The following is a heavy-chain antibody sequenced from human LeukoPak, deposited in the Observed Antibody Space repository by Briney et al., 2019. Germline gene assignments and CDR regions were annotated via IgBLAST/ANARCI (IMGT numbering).Heavy chain of an antibody. CDR2: VSSNGAKT. CDR3: GKEEQRAITPGLDY. Sequence: GGPLRLSCAASGFTFSSYAITWVRQAPGKGLEWVSAVSSNGAKTYYADSVKGRFTISRDNYKNMVFLQMNSLRAEDTAVYYCGKEEQRAITPGLDYWGQGTLVTVSS. CDR1: GFTFSSYA. V-gene: IGHV3-23*01. J-gene: IGHJ4*02. D-gene: IGHD4-23*01.